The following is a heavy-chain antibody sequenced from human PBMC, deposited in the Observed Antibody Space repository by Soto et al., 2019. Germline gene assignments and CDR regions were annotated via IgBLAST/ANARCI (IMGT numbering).Heavy chain of an antibody. V-gene: IGHV1-69*12. Sequence: QVQLVQSGAEVKKPGSSVKVSCKASGGTFSSYAITWVRQAPGQGLEWMGGIIPIFGTANYAQKFQGRVTITADEFTSTGYMELSSLRSEDTAVYYCARDRGPSSGYYPYWFDPWGQRTLVTVSS. CDR3: ARDRGPSSGYYPYWFDP. CDR2: IIPIFGTA. D-gene: IGHD3-22*01. J-gene: IGHJ5*02. CDR1: GGTFSSYA.